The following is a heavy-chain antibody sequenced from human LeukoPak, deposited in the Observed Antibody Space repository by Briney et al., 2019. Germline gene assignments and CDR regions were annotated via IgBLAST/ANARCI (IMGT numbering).Heavy chain of an antibody. D-gene: IGHD4-17*01. CDR3: ARDSSYGDQPYYFDY. CDR2: INPSGGST. V-gene: IGHV1-46*01. J-gene: IGHJ4*02. CDR1: GYTFTSYY. Sequence: ASVKVSCKASGYTFTSYYMHWVRQAPGQGLEWMGIINPSGGSTSYAQKFQGRVIMTRDTSTSTVYMELSSLRSEDTAVYYCARDSSYGDQPYYFDYWGQGTLVTVSS.